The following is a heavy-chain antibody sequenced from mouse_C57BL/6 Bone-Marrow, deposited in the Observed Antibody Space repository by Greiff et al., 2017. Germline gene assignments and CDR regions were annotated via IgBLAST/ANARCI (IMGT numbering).Heavy chain of an antibody. J-gene: IGHJ3*01. CDR3: ASYYGSSGAWFAY. V-gene: IGHV1-39*01. Sequence: VQLQQSGPELVKPGASVKISCKASGYSFTDYNMNWVKQSHGKSLEWIGVINPNYGTTSYNQKFKGKATLTVDQSSSTAYMQLNSLTSEDSAVYYCASYYGSSGAWFAYWGQGTLVTVSA. CDR2: INPNYGTT. D-gene: IGHD1-1*01. CDR1: GYSFTDYN.